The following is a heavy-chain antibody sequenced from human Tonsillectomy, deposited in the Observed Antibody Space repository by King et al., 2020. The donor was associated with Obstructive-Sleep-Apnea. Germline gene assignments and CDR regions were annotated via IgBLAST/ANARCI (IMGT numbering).Heavy chain of an antibody. D-gene: IGHD1-26*01. Sequence: VQLVESGGGVVQPGRSLRLSCAASGFTFSSYAMHWVRQAPGKGLEWVSVISYDVSNKYYADSVKGRFTISRDNSKNTLYLKMNILRAEDTAVYYWARDWDTYYFHYYMDVWGKGTTVTVSS. V-gene: IGHV3-30*01. CDR3: ARDWDTYYFHYYMDV. CDR2: ISYDVSNK. CDR1: GFTFSSYA. J-gene: IGHJ6*03.